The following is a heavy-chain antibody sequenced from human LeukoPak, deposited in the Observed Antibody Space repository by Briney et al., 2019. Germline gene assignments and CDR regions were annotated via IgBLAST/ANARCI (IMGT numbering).Heavy chain of an antibody. CDR2: ISSGSSAI. D-gene: IGHD4-17*01. Sequence: RPGGSLRLSCEASGFTFTTYSMTWVRQAPGKGLEWVSSISSGSSAIFSADALKGRFTISRDDAKNLLYLDMNSLRAEDTAVYYCARGHTAVTWHFDFWGQGTLVTVSS. J-gene: IGHJ4*02. CDR1: GFTFTTYS. V-gene: IGHV3-21*01. CDR3: ARGHTAVTWHFDF.